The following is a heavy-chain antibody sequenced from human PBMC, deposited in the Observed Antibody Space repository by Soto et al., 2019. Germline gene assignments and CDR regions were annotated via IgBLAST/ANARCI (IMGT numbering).Heavy chain of an antibody. CDR3: ATDRALGATLGAIDF. CDR2: ISYDGTYR. V-gene: IGHV3-30-3*01. J-gene: IGHJ4*02. D-gene: IGHD1-26*01. Sequence: QAQLVESGGGVVQPGRSLRLSCAASGFTFSNIAMHWVRQAPGKGLEWVAAISYDGTYRPYADFARGRFTISRDNSQKTLYLQTNSVRPEDTARYNCATDRALGATLGAIDFWGQGTLVTVAS. CDR1: GFTFSNIA.